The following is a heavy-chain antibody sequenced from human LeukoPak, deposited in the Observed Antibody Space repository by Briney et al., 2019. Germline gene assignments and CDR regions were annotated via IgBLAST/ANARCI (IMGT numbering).Heavy chain of an antibody. V-gene: IGHV1-8*01. J-gene: IGHJ6*02. Sequence: GASVKTSCKASGYTFTSYDINWVRQATGQGLEWRGWMNPNSGNTGYAQKFQGRVTMTRNTSISTAYMELSRLRSEDTAVYYCARAGFWSGYYLPYYYGMDVWGQGTTVTVSS. CDR2: MNPNSGNT. CDR1: GYTFTSYD. CDR3: ARAGFWSGYYLPYYYGMDV. D-gene: IGHD3-3*01.